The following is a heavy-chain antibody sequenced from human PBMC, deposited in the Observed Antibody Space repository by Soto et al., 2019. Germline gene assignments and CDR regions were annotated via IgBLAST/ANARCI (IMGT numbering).Heavy chain of an antibody. J-gene: IGHJ3*02. CDR2: INSDGSST. Sequence: EVQLVESGGGLVQPGGSLRLSCAASGFTFSSYWMHWVRQAPGKGLVWVSRINSDGSSTSYADAVKGRFTISRDNDKNTRYRQMNSLRAEDTAVYYCARVPRLQGAFDIWGQGKMVTVSS. V-gene: IGHV3-74*01. D-gene: IGHD4-4*01. CDR1: GFTFSSYW. CDR3: ARVPRLQGAFDI.